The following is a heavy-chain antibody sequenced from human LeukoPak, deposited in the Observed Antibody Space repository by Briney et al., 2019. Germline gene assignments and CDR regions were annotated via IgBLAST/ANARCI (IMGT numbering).Heavy chain of an antibody. D-gene: IGHD5-12*01. CDR3: ARHSVRKQLRLTRLYWFDP. Sequence: SETLSLTCTVSGGSISSSSYYWGWIRQPPGKGLEWIGSIYYSGSTYYNPSLKSRVTISVDTSKNQFSLKLSSVTAADTAVYYCARHSVRKQLRLTRLYWFDPWGQGTLVTVSS. V-gene: IGHV4-39*01. J-gene: IGHJ5*02. CDR2: IYYSGST. CDR1: GGSISSSSYY.